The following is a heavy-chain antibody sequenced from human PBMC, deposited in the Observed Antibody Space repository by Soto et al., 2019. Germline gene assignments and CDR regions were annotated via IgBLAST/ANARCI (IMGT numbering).Heavy chain of an antibody. CDR2: IVPIYRTA. CDR1: GGTFSSYR. V-gene: IGHV1-69*06. Sequence: QVQLVQSGAEVREPGSSVKVSCKASGGTFSSYRINWVRQAPGQGLVWVGGIVPIYRTADYAQKFQGRVSITADKSARTNYLELSSLKSQDTAVYYCARDSGAKLSSSWGQGTLVTVSS. D-gene: IGHD6-13*01. CDR3: ARDSGAKLSSS. J-gene: IGHJ4*02.